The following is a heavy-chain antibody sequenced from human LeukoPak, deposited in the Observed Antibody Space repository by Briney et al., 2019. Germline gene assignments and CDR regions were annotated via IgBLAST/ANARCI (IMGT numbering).Heavy chain of an antibody. CDR2: IKQEGSEK. CDR1: GFTFSSYW. J-gene: IGHJ6*03. V-gene: IGHV3-7*01. D-gene: IGHD3-22*01. Sequence: GGALRLSCAASGFTFSSYWMSWVRQAPGKGLEWVANIKQEGSEKYYVDSVKGRFTISRDNAKNSLYLQMNSLRAEDTAVYYCARVPTERGYYDSSGDYQNYNYYMDVWGKGTTVTVSS. CDR3: ARVPTERGYYDSSGDYQNYNYYMDV.